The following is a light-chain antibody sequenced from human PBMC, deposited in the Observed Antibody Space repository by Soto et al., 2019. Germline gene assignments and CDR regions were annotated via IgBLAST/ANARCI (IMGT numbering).Light chain of an antibody. J-gene: IGKJ3*01. CDR3: QKYNSARFT. V-gene: IGKV1-5*01. CDR1: RTISTW. CDR2: DAS. Sequence: DIQMTQSPSTLSAFVGDRVTITCRASRTISTWLAWYQQKPGKAPKLLIYDASSLESGVPSRFSGSGSGTEFTLTISSLQPEDVATYYCQKYNSARFTFGPGTKVDIK.